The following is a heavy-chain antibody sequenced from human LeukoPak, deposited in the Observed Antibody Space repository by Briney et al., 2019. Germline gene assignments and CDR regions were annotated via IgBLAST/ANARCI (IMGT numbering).Heavy chain of an antibody. CDR1: GGTFSSYA. V-gene: IGHV1-69*05. D-gene: IGHD6-19*01. J-gene: IGHJ4*02. CDR2: IIPIFGTA. CDR3: ATSGYSSGWYGIGVYYFDY. Sequence: ASVKVSCKASGGTFSSYAISWVRQAPGQGLEWMGGIIPIFGTANYAQKFQGRVTITKDESTSTAYMELSSLGSEDTAVYYCATSGYSSGWYGIGVYYFDYWGQGTLVTVSS.